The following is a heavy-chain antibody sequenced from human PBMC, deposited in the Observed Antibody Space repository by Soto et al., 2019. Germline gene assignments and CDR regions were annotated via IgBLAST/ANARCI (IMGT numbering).Heavy chain of an antibody. CDR1: GYTFTSYD. Sequence: ASVKVSFKASGYTFTSYDINWVRQATGQGLERMGWMNPNSGNTGYAQKFQGRVTMTRNTSISTAYMGLSSLRSEDTAVYYCARVSGGGSVPNYYYYGMDVWGQGTTVTVSS. CDR3: ARVSGGGSVPNYYYYGMDV. D-gene: IGHD3-10*01. V-gene: IGHV1-8*01. CDR2: MNPNSGNT. J-gene: IGHJ6*02.